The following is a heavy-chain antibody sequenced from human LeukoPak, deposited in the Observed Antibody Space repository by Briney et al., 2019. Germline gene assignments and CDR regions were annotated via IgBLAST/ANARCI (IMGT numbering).Heavy chain of an antibody. CDR1: GFTFGDFG. J-gene: IGHJ5*02. CDR2: IRSKVYGATT. D-gene: IGHD3-10*01. V-gene: IGHV3-49*04. Sequence: GGSLRLSCTASGFTFGDFGLNWVRQSPGKGLEWLGFIRSKVYGATTEYAASVKGRFTISRDDSKSIAYLQMNSLKTEDTAIYYCTRDLGVNWFDPWGQGTLVTVSS. CDR3: TRDLGVNWFDP.